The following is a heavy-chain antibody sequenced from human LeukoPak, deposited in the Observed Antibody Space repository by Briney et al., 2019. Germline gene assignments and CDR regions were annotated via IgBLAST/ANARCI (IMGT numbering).Heavy chain of an antibody. CDR2: IKSKTDGGTS. D-gene: IGHD3-10*01. CDR3: SARRGAY. CDR1: GFTFSNAW. Sequence: GGSLRLSCAASGFTFSNAWMSWVRQAPGKGLEWVGRIKSKTDGGTSDYAVPVKGRFTISRDDSKNKLYLQMNSLKTEGTAVYYCSARRGAYWGQRTLVTVSS. J-gene: IGHJ4*02. V-gene: IGHV3-15*01.